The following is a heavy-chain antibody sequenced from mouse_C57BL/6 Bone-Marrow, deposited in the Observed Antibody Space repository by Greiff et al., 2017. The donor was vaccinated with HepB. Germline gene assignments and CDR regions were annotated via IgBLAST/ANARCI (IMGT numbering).Heavy chain of an antibody. CDR2: IDPANGNT. V-gene: IGHV14-3*01. Sequence: EVQLQQSVAELVRPGASVKLSCTASGFTIKNTYMHWVKQRPEQGLEWIGMIDPANGNTKYAPKFKGKATITADTSSNTAYLQLSSLTSEDTAIYYCAGGTAVVGRDYWGQGTTLTVSS. D-gene: IGHD1-1*01. J-gene: IGHJ2*01. CDR3: AGGTAVVGRDY. CDR1: GFTIKNTY.